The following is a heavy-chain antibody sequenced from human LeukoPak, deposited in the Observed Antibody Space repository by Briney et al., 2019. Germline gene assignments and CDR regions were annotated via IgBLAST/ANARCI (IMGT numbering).Heavy chain of an antibody. J-gene: IGHJ6*02. CDR2: IYSGGSS. D-gene: IGHD3-9*01. CDR1: GFSVSGDY. V-gene: IGHV3-53*01. CDR3: ARVTGGMDV. Sequence: GGSLRLSCAASGFSVSGDYMSWVRQAPGKGLEWVSVIYSGGSSYYADSVRGRFTISRDNSKNTVYLQMNSLRAEDTAVYYCARVTGGMDVWGQGTTVTVSS.